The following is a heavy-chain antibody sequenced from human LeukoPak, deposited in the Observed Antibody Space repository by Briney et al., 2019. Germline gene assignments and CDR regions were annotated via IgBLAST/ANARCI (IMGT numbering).Heavy chain of an antibody. J-gene: IGHJ4*02. Sequence: PGGSLRLSCAASGFTFNDYGMPWVRQTPGRGLEWLTLLSNDGRSAYYADSVRGRFTISRDNSKNTVYLQIYSLRVEDTGVYYCAKQGSLSVTGADYWGQGTLVTVSS. CDR2: LSNDGRSA. CDR3: AKQGSLSVTGADY. CDR1: GFTFNDYG. V-gene: IGHV3-30*18. D-gene: IGHD2-8*02.